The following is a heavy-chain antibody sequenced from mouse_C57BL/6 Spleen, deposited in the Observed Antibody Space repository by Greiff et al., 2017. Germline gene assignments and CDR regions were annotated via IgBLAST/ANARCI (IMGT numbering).Heavy chain of an antibody. CDR3: ASIYYDYDLFEY. CDR2: ISSGGSDT. Sequence: EVMLVESGGDLVKPGGSLKLSCAASGFTFSSYGMSWVRQTPDKRLEWVATISSGGSDTYYPDSVKGRFTISRDNSKNTLYLQMSSLKSEDTAMYYCASIYYDYDLFEYWGQGTTLTVSS. D-gene: IGHD2-4*01. J-gene: IGHJ2*01. V-gene: IGHV5-6*01. CDR1: GFTFSSYG.